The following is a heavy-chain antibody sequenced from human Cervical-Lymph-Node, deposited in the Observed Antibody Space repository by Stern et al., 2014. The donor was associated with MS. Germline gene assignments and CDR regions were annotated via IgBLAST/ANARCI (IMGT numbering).Heavy chain of an antibody. Sequence: VQLVESGAAVKKPGSSVKVSCQTSGDTFTRHAINWVRQAPGPGLEGMGGISPIFGTKNQGKKIRDRVTITAEAWSNTVYMELNSLRSEDTAVYFCARAGGSTVGYYVDYWGQGNLVTVSP. J-gene: IGHJ4*02. CDR3: ARAGGSTVGYYVDY. V-gene: IGHV1-69*01. D-gene: IGHD1-26*01. CDR2: ISPIFGTK. CDR1: GDTFTRHA.